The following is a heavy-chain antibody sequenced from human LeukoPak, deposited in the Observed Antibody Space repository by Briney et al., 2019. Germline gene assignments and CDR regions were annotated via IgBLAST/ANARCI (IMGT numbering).Heavy chain of an antibody. CDR2: ISGSGGRT. CDR3: ARGGGNLDRSRYYAYYFDY. CDR1: GFSFSVYA. Sequence: PGGSLRLSCVASGFSFSVYAMSWVRQAPGKWLEWVSRISGSGGRTYSADSVKGRFTISRDNSRKTLYLQMNSLRAEDTAVYYCARGGGNLDRSRYYAYYFDYWGQGTLVTVSS. J-gene: IGHJ4*02. D-gene: IGHD3-22*01. V-gene: IGHV3-23*01.